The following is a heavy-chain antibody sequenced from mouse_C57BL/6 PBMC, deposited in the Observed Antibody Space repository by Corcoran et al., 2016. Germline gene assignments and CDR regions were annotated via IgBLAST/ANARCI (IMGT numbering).Heavy chain of an antibody. J-gene: IGHJ3*01. D-gene: IGHD2-4*01. CDR2: INTYSGVP. CDR1: GYTFTTYG. V-gene: IGHV9-3*01. Sequence: QIQLVQSGPELKKPGETVKISCKASGYTFTTYGMSWVKQAPGKGLKWMGWINTYSGVPTYADDFKGRFAFSLETSASTAYLQINNLKNEDTATYFCARWDYAWFAYWGQGTLVTVSA. CDR3: ARWDYAWFAY.